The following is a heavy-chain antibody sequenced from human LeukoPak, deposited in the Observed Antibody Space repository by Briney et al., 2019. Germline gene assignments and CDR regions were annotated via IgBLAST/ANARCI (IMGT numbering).Heavy chain of an antibody. CDR2: IYSSGTT. J-gene: IGHJ1*01. CDR1: GGSISSYH. CDR3: GRNAAYCIDC. D-gene: IGHD3-9*01. V-gene: IGHV4-4*07. Sequence: SETLSLTCTVSGGSISSYHWSWIRQPAGKGLEWIGRIYSSGTTNYNPSLKSRVTMSVDTSKNQFSLKLSSVTAADTAVYYCGRNAAYCIDCWGQGILVTVSS.